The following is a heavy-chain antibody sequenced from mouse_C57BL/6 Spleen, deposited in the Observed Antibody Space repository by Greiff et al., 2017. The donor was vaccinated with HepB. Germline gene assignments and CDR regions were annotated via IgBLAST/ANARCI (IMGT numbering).Heavy chain of an antibody. Sequence: QVQLQQSGAELVRPGASVTLSCKASGYTFTDYEMHWVKQTPVHGLEWIGAIDPETGGTAYNQKFKGKAILTADKSSSTAYMELRSLTSEDSAVYYCTSGLLWSMRGYIDVWGTGTTVTVSS. CDR2: IDPETGGT. CDR1: GYTFTDYE. CDR3: TSGLLWSMRGYIDV. J-gene: IGHJ1*03. V-gene: IGHV1-15*01. D-gene: IGHD2-1*01.